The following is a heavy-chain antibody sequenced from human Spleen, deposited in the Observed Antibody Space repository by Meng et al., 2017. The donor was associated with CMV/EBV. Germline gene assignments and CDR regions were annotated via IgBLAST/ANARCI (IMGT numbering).Heavy chain of an antibody. D-gene: IGHD4-11*01. CDR3: AREKTSSNKNWFDP. V-gene: IGHV4-34*01. J-gene: IGHJ5*02. CDR2: ISHSGNT. CDR1: GGSFSGYY. Sequence: GSLRLSCAVYGGSFSGYYWSWIRQPPGKGLEWIGEISHSGNTNYNPSLKSRVAISVDMSKNHLSLKLRSVIAADTAVYYCAREKTSSNKNWFDPWGQGNLVTVSS.